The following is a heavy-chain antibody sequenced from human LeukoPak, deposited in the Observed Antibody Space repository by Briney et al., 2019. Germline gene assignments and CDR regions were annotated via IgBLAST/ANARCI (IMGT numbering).Heavy chain of an antibody. CDR2: ISSSGGST. V-gene: IGHV3-23*01. J-gene: IGHJ4*02. Sequence: GGSLRLSCTASGFTFSSYTMSWVRQAPGKGLEWVSAISSSGGSTNYADSVKGQFTISRDNSKNTVYLHMNSLRAEDTAVYYCAKEGRRTGNTYGYEFDSWGQGTLVTVSS. CDR3: AKEGRRTGNTYGYEFDS. CDR1: GFTFSSYT. D-gene: IGHD5-18*01.